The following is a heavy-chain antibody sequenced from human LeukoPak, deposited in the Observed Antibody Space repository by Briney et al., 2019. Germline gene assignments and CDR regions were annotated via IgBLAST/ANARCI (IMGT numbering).Heavy chain of an antibody. CDR3: ARVGVQLWYGYYY. D-gene: IGHD5-18*01. CDR2: INHSGST. Sequence: SETLSLTCAVYGVSFSGYYWSWIRQPPGKGLEWIGEINHSGSTNYNPSLKSRVTISVDTSKNQFSLKLSSVTAADTAVYYCARVGVQLWYGYYYWGQGTLVTVSS. V-gene: IGHV4-34*01. CDR1: GVSFSGYY. J-gene: IGHJ4*02.